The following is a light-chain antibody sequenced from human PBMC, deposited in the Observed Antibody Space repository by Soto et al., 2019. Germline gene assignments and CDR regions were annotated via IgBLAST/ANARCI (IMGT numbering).Light chain of an antibody. V-gene: IGLV2-23*02. Sequence: QSALTQPASVSGSPGQSITISCTGTSSDVGSYNLVSWYQQHPGKAPKLMIYEVSKRTSGVSNRFSGSKSGNTASLTISGLQAEDEADYYCCSYAGSSTFYVFGTGTKVT. CDR1: SSDVGSYNL. CDR3: CSYAGSSTFYV. J-gene: IGLJ1*01. CDR2: EVS.